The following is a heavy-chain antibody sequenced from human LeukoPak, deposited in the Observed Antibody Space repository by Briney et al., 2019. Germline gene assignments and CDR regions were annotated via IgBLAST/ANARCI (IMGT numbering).Heavy chain of an antibody. J-gene: IGHJ4*02. D-gene: IGHD3-22*01. V-gene: IGHV4-59*01. CDR1: GGSISSYY. Sequence: SETLSLTCTVSGGSISSYYWSWIRQPPGKGLEWIGYIYYSGSTNYNPSLKSRVTISVDTSENQFSLKLSSVTAADTALYYCVKHSSGYYRPFDHWGQGTLVTVSS. CDR2: IYYSGST. CDR3: VKHSSGYYRPFDH.